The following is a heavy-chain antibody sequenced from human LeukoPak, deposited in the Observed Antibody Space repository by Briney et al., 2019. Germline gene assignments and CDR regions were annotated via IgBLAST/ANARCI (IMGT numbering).Heavy chain of an antibody. J-gene: IGHJ4*02. Sequence: SETLSLTCTVSGGSISSSSYYWAWIRQPPGKGLEWIGSIHYSGSTYYNPSLQSRVTISIDTSKNQFSLKLSSVTAADTAVYYCARQSKSPTEPQDYWGQGTLVTVSS. CDR2: IHYSGST. CDR3: ARQSKSPTEPQDY. CDR1: GGSISSSSYY. V-gene: IGHV4-39*01.